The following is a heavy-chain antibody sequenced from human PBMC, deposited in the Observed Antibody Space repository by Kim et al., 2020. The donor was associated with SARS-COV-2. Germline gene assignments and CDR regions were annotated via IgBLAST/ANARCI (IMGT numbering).Heavy chain of an antibody. CDR3: ARVGFSITIFGVVTRLFDY. J-gene: IGHJ4*02. V-gene: IGHV4-30-2*05. Sequence: KGRVTISVDTSKDQFSLKLSSVTAADTAVYYCARVGFSITIFGVVTRLFDYWGQGTLVTVSS. D-gene: IGHD3-3*01.